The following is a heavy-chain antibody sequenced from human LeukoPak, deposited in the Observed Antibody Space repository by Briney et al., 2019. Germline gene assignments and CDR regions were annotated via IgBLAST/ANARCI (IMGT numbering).Heavy chain of an antibody. D-gene: IGHD6-13*01. CDR1: GFTFSNAW. J-gene: IGHJ4*02. CDR2: IKSKTDGCTT. Sequence: PGGSLRLSCAAPGFTFSNAWMSWVRQAPGKGLEWVGRIKSKTDGCTTDYAATVKGRFTISRDDSKNTLYLQMNSLKTEDTAVYYCTSLLQQLDNFDYWGQGTLVTVSS. CDR3: TSLLQQLDNFDY. V-gene: IGHV3-15*01.